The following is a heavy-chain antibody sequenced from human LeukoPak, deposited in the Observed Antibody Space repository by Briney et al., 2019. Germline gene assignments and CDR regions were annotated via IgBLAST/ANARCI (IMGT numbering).Heavy chain of an antibody. CDR1: GFTFSSYA. Sequence: GGSLRLSCAASGFTFSSYAMHWVRQAPGKGLEWVAVISYDGSNKYYADSVKGRFTISRDNSKNTLYLQMNSLRAEDTAVYYCARDEVTMKAFQHWGQGNLVTVSS. CDR3: ARDEVTMKAFQH. J-gene: IGHJ1*01. CDR2: ISYDGSNK. D-gene: IGHD3-22*01. V-gene: IGHV3-30-3*01.